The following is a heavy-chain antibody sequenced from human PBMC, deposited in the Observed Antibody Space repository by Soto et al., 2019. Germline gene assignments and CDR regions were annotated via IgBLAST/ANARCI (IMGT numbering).Heavy chain of an antibody. J-gene: IGHJ4*02. V-gene: IGHV4-34*01. Sequence: SLTCAVYCGSFSGYYWSWIRQPPGKGLEWIGEINHSGSTNYNPSLKSRVTISVDTSKNQFSLKLSSVTAADTAVYYCARKEYYYDSSGYYYDYWGQGTLVTVSS. CDR3: ARKEYYYDSSGYYYDY. CDR2: INHSGST. D-gene: IGHD3-22*01. CDR1: CGSFSGYY.